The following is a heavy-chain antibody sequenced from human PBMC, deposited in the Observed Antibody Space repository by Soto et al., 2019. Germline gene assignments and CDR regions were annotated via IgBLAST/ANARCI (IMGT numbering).Heavy chain of an antibody. D-gene: IGHD2-2*01. CDR1: GFTFNKFS. J-gene: IGHJ4*02. Sequence: QAHLVESGGGVVQPGGSLRLSCEASGFTFNKFSMHWFRQAPGKGLEWVAGISDDGNKEYYADSVKGRFTVSRDNSKNKLYLQMNTLRPEDTAVYFCSGGFCSGSTCYVWLVSLEYWGQGNLVTVSS. V-gene: IGHV3-30-3*01. CDR2: ISDDGNKE. CDR3: SGGFCSGSTCYVWLVSLEY.